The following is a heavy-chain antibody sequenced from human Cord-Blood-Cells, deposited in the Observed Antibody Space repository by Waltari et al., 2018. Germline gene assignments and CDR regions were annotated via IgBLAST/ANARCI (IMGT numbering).Heavy chain of an antibody. CDR1: GGTFSSYA. V-gene: IGHV1-69*01. Sequence: QVQLSQSGAEVKKPGSSVKVSCKASGGTFSSYAISWVRQAPGQGLEWMGGITPIFGTANYAQKFQGRVTITADESTSTAYMELSSLRSEDTAVYYCARWTTAMVTYFDYWGQGTLVTVSS. CDR2: ITPIFGTA. CDR3: ARWTTAMVTYFDY. D-gene: IGHD5-18*01. J-gene: IGHJ4*02.